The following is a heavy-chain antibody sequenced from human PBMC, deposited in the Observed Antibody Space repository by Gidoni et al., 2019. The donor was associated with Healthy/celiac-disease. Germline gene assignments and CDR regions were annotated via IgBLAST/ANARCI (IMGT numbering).Heavy chain of an antibody. Sequence: QLQLQESGPGLVKPSETLSLTCTVSGGSISSSSYYWGWIRQPPGKGLEWIGSIYYSGSTYYNPSLKSRVTISVDTSKNQFSLKLSSVTAAETAVYYCARLGLYSSSSGRAAFDYWGQGTLVTVSS. J-gene: IGHJ4*02. V-gene: IGHV4-39*01. D-gene: IGHD6-6*01. CDR1: GGSISSSSYY. CDR3: ARLGLYSSSSGRAAFDY. CDR2: IYYSGST.